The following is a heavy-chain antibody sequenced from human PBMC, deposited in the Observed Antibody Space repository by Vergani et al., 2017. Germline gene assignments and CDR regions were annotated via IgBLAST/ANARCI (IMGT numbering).Heavy chain of an antibody. CDR3: TRHRYCLGSGSYPYFYCYGLDF. CDR2: ISSSSSYI. D-gene: IGHD3-10*01. V-gene: IGHV3-21*01. J-gene: IGHJ6*02. CDR1: GFTFSSYS. Sequence: EVQLVESGGGLVKPGGSLRLSCAASGFTFSSYSMNWVRQAPGKGLEWVSSISSSSSYIHYSDSLKGRFTISRDNAKSSLYLQMNSLRAEDTGVYYCTRHRYCLGSGSYPYFYCYGLDFWGQGTAVTVSS.